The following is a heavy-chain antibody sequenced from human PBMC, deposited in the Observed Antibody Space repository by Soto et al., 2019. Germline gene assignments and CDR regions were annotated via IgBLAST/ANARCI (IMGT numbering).Heavy chain of an antibody. D-gene: IGHD1-26*01. CDR3: TRDPGIVVATTSAGYFDL. Sequence: PGGSLRLSCAASGFTFRSYEMNWVRQAPGKGLEWVSYIGNGGGTIYDADSVKGRFTISRDNAKNSLYLQMNGLRAEDTAVYYCTRDPGIVVATTSAGYFDLWGRGALVTVSS. V-gene: IGHV3-48*03. CDR1: GFTFRSYE. J-gene: IGHJ2*01. CDR2: IGNGGGTI.